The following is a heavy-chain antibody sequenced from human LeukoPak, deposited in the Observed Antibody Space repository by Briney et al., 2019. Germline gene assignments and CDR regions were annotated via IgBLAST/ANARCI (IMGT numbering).Heavy chain of an antibody. CDR2: ISSSGGST. Sequence: GGSLRLSCAASGFTFSSYAMSWVRQAPGKGLEWVSTISSSGGSTYYADSVKGRFTISRDNSKNTLYLQTNSLRAEDTAVYYCAKAGSGYYYYGSGSFYKDYYYMDVWGKGTTVTVSS. V-gene: IGHV3-23*01. J-gene: IGHJ6*03. D-gene: IGHD3-10*01. CDR1: GFTFSSYA. CDR3: AKAGSGYYYYGSGSFYKDYYYMDV.